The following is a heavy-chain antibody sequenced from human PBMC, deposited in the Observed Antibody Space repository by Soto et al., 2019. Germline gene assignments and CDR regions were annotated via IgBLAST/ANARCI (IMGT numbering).Heavy chain of an antibody. CDR2: ISGSGGST. Sequence: LGGSLRPSCAASGFTVSSNYMSWVRQAPGKGLEWVSAISGSGGSTYYADSVKGRFTISRDNSKNTLYLQMNSLRAEDTAVYYCAKDPAGTEYYWGQGTLVTVSS. V-gene: IGHV3-23*01. CDR3: AKDPAGTEYY. J-gene: IGHJ4*02. CDR1: GFTVSSNY. D-gene: IGHD1-1*01.